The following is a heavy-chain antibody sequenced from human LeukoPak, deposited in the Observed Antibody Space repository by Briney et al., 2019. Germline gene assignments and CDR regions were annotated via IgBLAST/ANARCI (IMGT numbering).Heavy chain of an antibody. D-gene: IGHD1-26*01. CDR1: GGSISSYY. CDR3: ARKSGSYSPKQNAFDI. Sequence: SETLSLTCTVSGGSISSYYWSWIRQPPGKGLEWIGYIYYSGSTNYNPSFKSRVTISVDTSKNQFSLKLSSVTAADTAVYYCARKSGSYSPKQNAFDIWGQGTMVTVSS. J-gene: IGHJ3*02. CDR2: IYYSGST. V-gene: IGHV4-59*01.